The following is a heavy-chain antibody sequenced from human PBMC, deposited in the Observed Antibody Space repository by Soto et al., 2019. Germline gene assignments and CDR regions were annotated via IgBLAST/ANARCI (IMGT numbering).Heavy chain of an antibody. V-gene: IGHV1-3*01. Sequence: ASVKVSCKASGYTFTSYAMHWVRQAPGQRLEWMGWINAGNGNTKYSQKFQGRVTITRDTSASTAYMELSSLRSEDTAVYYCARVKIRRGWEPPNHYGMDVWGQGTTVTVSS. CDR2: INAGNGNT. CDR1: GYTFTSYA. CDR3: ARVKIRRGWEPPNHYGMDV. D-gene: IGHD1-26*01. J-gene: IGHJ6*02.